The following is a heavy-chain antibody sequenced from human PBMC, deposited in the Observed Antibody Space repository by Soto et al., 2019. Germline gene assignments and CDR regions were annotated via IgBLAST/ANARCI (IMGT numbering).Heavy chain of an antibody. CDR3: ARDQTHYCSGGSCYSDYYYYGMDV. D-gene: IGHD2-15*01. V-gene: IGHV1-2*04. J-gene: IGHJ6*02. CDR2: INPNSGGT. CDR1: GYTFTGYY. Sequence: ASVKVSCKASGYTFTGYYMHWVRQAPGQGLEWMGWINPNSGGTNYAQKFQGWVTMTRDTSISTAYMELSRLRSDDTAVYYCARDQTHYCSGGSCYSDYYYYGMDVWGQGTTVTVSS.